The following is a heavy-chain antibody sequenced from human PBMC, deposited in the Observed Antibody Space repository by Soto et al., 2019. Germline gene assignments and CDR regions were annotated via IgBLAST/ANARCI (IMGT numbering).Heavy chain of an antibody. CDR2: ISSSSSYI. CDR1: GFTFSSYS. CDR3: ARGVDYYFDY. J-gene: IGHJ4*02. V-gene: IGHV3-21*01. D-gene: IGHD2-2*01. Sequence: GGSLRLSCAASGFTFSSYSMNGVRQAPGKGLEWVSSISSSSSYIYYADSVKGRFTISRDNAKNSLYLQMNSLRAEDAAVYYCARGVDYYFDYWGQGTLVTVSS.